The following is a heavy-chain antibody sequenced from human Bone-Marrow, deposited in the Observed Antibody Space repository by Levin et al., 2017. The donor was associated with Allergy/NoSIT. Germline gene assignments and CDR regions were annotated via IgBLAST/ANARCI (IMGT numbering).Heavy chain of an antibody. CDR3: ARVDYGTSMRD. Sequence: GASVKVSCKASGYTFTDYYIHWVRQAPGQGLEWMGWINPATGNTHFTQKFQGRVTMTRDPSINTAYMDLNSLKYDDTAVYFCARVDYGTSMRDWGQGTLVTVSS. CDR1: GYTFTDYY. J-gene: IGHJ4*02. CDR2: INPATGNT. D-gene: IGHD4-17*01. V-gene: IGHV1-2*02.